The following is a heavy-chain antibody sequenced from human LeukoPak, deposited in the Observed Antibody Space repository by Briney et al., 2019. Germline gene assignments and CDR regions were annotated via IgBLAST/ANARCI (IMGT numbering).Heavy chain of an antibody. CDR2: IIHRGST. D-gene: IGHD6-6*01. CDR1: GGSFSGYY. CDR3: ARGDTVAARPGRFDF. Sequence: SETLSLTCAVYGGSFSGYYWSWIRQPPGKGLEWIGEIIHRGSTNYNPSLKSRLTISVDTSKNQFSLKLSSVTAADTAVYYCARGDTVAARPGRFDFWGQGTLVTVSS. V-gene: IGHV4-34*01. J-gene: IGHJ4*02.